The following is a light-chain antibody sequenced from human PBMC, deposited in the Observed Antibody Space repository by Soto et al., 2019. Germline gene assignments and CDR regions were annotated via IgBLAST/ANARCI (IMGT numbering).Light chain of an antibody. CDR2: KAS. CDR3: QQYQT. Sequence: DIQMTQSPSTLSASVGDRVTITCRSSQSISSWLAWYQQKPGQAPKLLIYKASSLESGVPSRFSGSGSGTEFTLTISSLQPDDFATYSCQQYQTFGQGTKVEIK. J-gene: IGKJ1*01. V-gene: IGKV1-5*03. CDR1: QSISSW.